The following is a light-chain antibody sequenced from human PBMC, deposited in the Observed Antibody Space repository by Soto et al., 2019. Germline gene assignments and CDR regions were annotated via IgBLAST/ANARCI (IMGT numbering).Light chain of an antibody. Sequence: EIVMTQSPATLSVSPGERATLSCRASQSVSSNLAWYQQKPGQAPRRLIYGASTRATGIPARFSGSGSGTEFTLTISSLQSEDCAVYYCQQYNNWPPENTFGQGTKLEIK. J-gene: IGKJ2*01. CDR3: QQYNNWPPENT. CDR2: GAS. CDR1: QSVSSN. V-gene: IGKV3-15*01.